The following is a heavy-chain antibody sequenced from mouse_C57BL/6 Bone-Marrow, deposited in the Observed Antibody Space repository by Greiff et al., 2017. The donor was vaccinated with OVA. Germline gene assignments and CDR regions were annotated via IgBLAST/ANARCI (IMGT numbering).Heavy chain of an antibody. CDR2: INPSSGYT. CDR1: GYTFTSYW. D-gene: IGHD1-1*01. Sequence: QVQLQQSGAELVKPGASVKLSCKASGYTFTSYWMHWVKQRPGQGLEWIGYINPSSGYTKYNQKFKDKATLTADKSSSTAYMQLSSLTYEDSAVYYCARAVISTVVDGVYAMDYWGQGTSVTVSS. J-gene: IGHJ4*01. V-gene: IGHV1-7*01. CDR3: ARAVISTVVDGVYAMDY.